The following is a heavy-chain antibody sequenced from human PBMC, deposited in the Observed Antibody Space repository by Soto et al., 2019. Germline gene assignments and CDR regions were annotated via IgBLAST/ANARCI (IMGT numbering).Heavy chain of an antibody. CDR1: GFTLSSHG. D-gene: IGHD1-26*01. Sequence: PGGSLRLSCVVSGFTLSSHGMHWVRQAPGKGLEWVAVILSDGSNKYYADSVKGRFTTSRDNSKNTMYLQMNSLSVEDTAVYYCARDDEGGSDCDLGYWGQGALVTVSS. J-gene: IGHJ4*02. V-gene: IGHV3-30*03. CDR2: ILSDGSNK. CDR3: ARDDEGGSDCDLGY.